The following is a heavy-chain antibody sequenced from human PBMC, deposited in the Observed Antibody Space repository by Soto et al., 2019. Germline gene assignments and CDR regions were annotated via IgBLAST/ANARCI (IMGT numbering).Heavy chain of an antibody. CDR2: MNPNRGNT. D-gene: IGHD3-22*01. CDR1: GYTFTSYD. CDR3: ARGQHYYDSSGFDY. J-gene: IGHJ4*02. Sequence: QVQLVQSGAEVRKPGASVRVACKVSGYTFTSYDINWVRQATGQGLEWMGWMNPNRGNTGYAQKFQGRVTMTRETSRSTAYMELSSLRSEDTAVYYCARGQHYYDSSGFDYWGQGTLVTVSS. V-gene: IGHV1-8*01.